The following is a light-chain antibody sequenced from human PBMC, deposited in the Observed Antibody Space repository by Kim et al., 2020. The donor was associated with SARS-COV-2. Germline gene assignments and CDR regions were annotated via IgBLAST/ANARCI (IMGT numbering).Light chain of an antibody. CDR3: QQFGFSPYA. V-gene: IGKV3-20*01. Sequence: LAPGESATLSCRASQSVSSGHLAWYQQKPGQAPRLLIYGTSNRATGIPDRFGGSGSGTDFTLTISRLEPEDFAVYYCQQFGFSPYAFGQGTKLEI. CDR2: GTS. J-gene: IGKJ2*01. CDR1: QSVSSGH.